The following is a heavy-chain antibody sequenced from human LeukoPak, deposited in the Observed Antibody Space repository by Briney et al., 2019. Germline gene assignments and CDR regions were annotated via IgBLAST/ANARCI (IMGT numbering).Heavy chain of an antibody. V-gene: IGHV3-21*01. CDR2: ISSSSSYI. J-gene: IGHJ4*02. D-gene: IGHD3-16*01. Sequence: GGSLSLSCAASGFTFSSYSMNWVRQAPGKGLVWVSSISSSSSYIYYADSVKGRFTISRDNAKNSLYLQMNSLRAEDTAVYYCARDDYVWGFDYWGQGTLVTVSS. CDR1: GFTFSSYS. CDR3: ARDDYVWGFDY.